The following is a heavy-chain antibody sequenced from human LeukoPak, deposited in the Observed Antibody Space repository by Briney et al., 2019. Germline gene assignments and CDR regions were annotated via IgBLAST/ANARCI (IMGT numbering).Heavy chain of an antibody. D-gene: IGHD1-26*01. CDR2: INHSGST. CDR3: ARVNPLVGATIGDAFDI. CDR1: GGSFSGYY. Sequence: PSETLSLTCAVYGGSFSGYYWSWIRQPPGKGLKWIGEINHSGSTNYNPSLKSRVTMSVDTSKNQFSLKLSSVTAADTAVYYCARVNPLVGATIGDAFDIWGQGTMVTVSS. V-gene: IGHV4-34*01. J-gene: IGHJ3*02.